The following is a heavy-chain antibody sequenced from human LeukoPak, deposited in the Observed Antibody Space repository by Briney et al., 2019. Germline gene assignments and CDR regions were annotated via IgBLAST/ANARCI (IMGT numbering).Heavy chain of an antibody. J-gene: IGHJ4*02. Sequence: GGSLRLSCAASGFTFSSYAMNWVRQAPGKGLEWVSATGSTGVSTFYADSVKGRFTVSRDNSKNTLSLQMNSLRAEDTAVYYCAKDPGVVPAHYSDYWGQGILVTVSS. CDR3: AKDPGVVPAHYSDY. CDR2: TGSTGVST. V-gene: IGHV3-23*01. D-gene: IGHD2-2*01. CDR1: GFTFSSYA.